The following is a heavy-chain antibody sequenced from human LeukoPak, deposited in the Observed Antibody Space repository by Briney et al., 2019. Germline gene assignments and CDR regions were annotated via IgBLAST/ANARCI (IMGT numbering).Heavy chain of an antibody. D-gene: IGHD4-17*01. CDR1: GYSFTSYG. CDR2: ISPYNGNT. J-gene: IGHJ4*02. Sequence: ASVKVSCKASGYSFTSYGISWVRQAPGQGLEWMGWISPYNGNTNYAQKLQGRVTMTTDTSTSTAYMELRSLRSDDTAVYYCARFGDYGDYFDYWGQGTLVTVSS. CDR3: ARFGDYGDYFDY. V-gene: IGHV1-18*01.